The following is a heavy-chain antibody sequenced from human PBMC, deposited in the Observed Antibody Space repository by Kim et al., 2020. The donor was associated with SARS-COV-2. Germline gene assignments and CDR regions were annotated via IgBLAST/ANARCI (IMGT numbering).Heavy chain of an antibody. Sequence: SETLSLTCTVSGGSISSYYWSWIRQPPGKGLEWIGYIYYSGSTNYNPSLKSRVTISVDTSKNQFSLKLSSVTAADTAVYYCARSYSSSPRPLFDYWGQGTLVTVSS. D-gene: IGHD6-6*01. CDR2: IYYSGST. J-gene: IGHJ4*02. CDR3: ARSYSSSPRPLFDY. CDR1: GGSISSYY. V-gene: IGHV4-59*13.